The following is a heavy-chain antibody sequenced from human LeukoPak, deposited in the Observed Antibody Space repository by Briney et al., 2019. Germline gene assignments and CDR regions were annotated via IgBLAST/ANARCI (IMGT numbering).Heavy chain of an antibody. CDR1: GYTFTSYD. J-gene: IGHJ4*02. V-gene: IGHV1-8*01. D-gene: IGHD5-12*01. CDR3: ARSPKGELRDSGYDHGFDY. CDR2: MNPNSGNT. Sequence: GASVKVSCKASGYTFTSYDINWVRQATGQGLEWMGWMNPNSGNTGYAQKFQGRVTMTRNTSISTAYMELSSLRSGDTAVYYCARSPKGELRDSGYDHGFDYWGQGTLVTVSS.